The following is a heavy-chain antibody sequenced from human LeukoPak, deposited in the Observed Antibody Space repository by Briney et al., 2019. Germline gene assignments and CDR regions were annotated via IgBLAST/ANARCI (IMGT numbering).Heavy chain of an antibody. CDR3: ARGLPATLLDY. J-gene: IGHJ4*02. CDR1: GFTFSESW. D-gene: IGHD2-2*01. V-gene: IGHV3-11*01. Sequence: PGGSLRLSCVVSGFTFSESWMSWVRQAPGKGLEWVSYISSSDTTIYYADSVKGRFTISRDNAKNSLYLQMNSLRVEDTAVYYCARGLPATLLDYWGQGTLVTVSS. CDR2: ISSSDTTI.